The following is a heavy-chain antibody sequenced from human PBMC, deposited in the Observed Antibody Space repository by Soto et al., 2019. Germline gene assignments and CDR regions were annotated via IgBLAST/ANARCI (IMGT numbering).Heavy chain of an antibody. V-gene: IGHV4-30-4*01. D-gene: IGHD3-10*01. CDR3: AREQLPYYGMDV. CDR1: GGSISSGDYY. CDR2: IYYSGST. Sequence: SETLSLTCTVSGGSISSGDYYWSWIRQPPGKGLEWIGYIYYSGSTYYNPSLRSRVTISVDTSKNQFSVKLSSVTAADTAVYYCAREQLPYYGMDVRGQGTTVTVSS. J-gene: IGHJ6*02.